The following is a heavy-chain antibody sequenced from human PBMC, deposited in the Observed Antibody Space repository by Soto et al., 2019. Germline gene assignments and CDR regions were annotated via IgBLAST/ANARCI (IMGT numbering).Heavy chain of an antibody. J-gene: IGHJ5*02. CDR1: GYTFTSYA. CDR2: INAGNGNT. Sequence: GASVKVSCKASGYTFTSYAMHWVRQAPGQRLEWMGWINAGNGNTKYSQKFQGRVTITRDTSASTAYMELSSLRSEDTAVYYCARDPYSSGWSGGNWFDPWGQGTLVTVSS. CDR3: ARDPYSSGWSGGNWFDP. V-gene: IGHV1-3*01. D-gene: IGHD6-19*01.